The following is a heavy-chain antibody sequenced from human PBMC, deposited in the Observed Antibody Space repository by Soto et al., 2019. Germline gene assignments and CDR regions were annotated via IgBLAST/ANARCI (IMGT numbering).Heavy chain of an antibody. V-gene: IGHV6-1*01. CDR3: ARGGYCSGFDL. D-gene: IGHD2-2*03. CDR2: TYYRSNWRH. CDR1: VDSVSSNTAA. Sequence: SQTLSLTCALSVDSVSSNTAAWDLISSSPSRGLEWLGRTYYRSNWRHDYAVSVKSRITVNPDTSKNHFSLQLNSVTPDATAVSFCARGGYCSGFDLWGQGTLVTVSS. J-gene: IGHJ4*02.